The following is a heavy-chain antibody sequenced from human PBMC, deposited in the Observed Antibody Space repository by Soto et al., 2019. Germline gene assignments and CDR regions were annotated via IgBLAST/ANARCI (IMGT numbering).Heavy chain of an antibody. V-gene: IGHV3-33*01. CDR3: VRGDNWNDEASDY. CDR1: GFMFSNHG. D-gene: IGHD1-1*01. J-gene: IGHJ4*02. CDR2: IWSDGNNR. Sequence: QVQLVESGGGVVQPGRSLRLSCAASGFMFSNHGMHWVRQAPGKGLEWVAVIWSDGNNRYYADSVKGRFTISRDNSKNTVYLQMNIRRAEDTAVYYCVRGDNWNDEASDYWGQGTLVTVSS.